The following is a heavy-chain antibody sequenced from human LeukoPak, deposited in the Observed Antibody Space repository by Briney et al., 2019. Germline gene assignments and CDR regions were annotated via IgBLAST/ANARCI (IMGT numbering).Heavy chain of an antibody. CDR1: GFTFSSYA. J-gene: IGHJ4*02. V-gene: IGHV3-23*01. Sequence: GGSLRLSCAASGFTFSSYAMSWVRQAPVKGLEWVSAISGSGGSTYYADSVKGRFTISRDNSKNTLYLQMNSLRAEDTAVYYCAKVRGYYGSESYYYFDYWGQGTLVTVSS. CDR3: AKVRGYYGSESYYYFDY. CDR2: ISGSGGST. D-gene: IGHD3-10*01.